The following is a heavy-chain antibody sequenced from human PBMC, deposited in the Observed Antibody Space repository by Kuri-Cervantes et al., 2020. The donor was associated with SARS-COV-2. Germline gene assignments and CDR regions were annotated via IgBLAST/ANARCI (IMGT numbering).Heavy chain of an antibody. CDR1: GYTFTSYG. Sequence: ASVKVSCKASGYTFTSYGISWVRQAPGQGLEWMGIINPSGGSTSYAQKFQGRVTMTRDTSTSTVYMELRSLRSDDTAVYYCARCSSGLTYFDYWGQGTLVTVSS. D-gene: IGHD6-19*01. J-gene: IGHJ4*02. CDR3: ARCSSGLTYFDY. CDR2: INPSGGST. V-gene: IGHV1-46*01.